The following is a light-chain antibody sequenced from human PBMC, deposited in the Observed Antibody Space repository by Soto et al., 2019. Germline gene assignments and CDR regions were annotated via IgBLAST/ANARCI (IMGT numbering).Light chain of an antibody. Sequence: EIVLTQSPCTLSLSPGERATLSCRASQSVSSSYLAWYQQKPGQAPRLLIYGASSRATGIPDRFSGSGSGTEFTLTISRLEPEDFAVYYCQQYGNSPWTFGQGTKVDI. J-gene: IGKJ1*01. CDR1: QSVSSSY. CDR3: QQYGNSPWT. CDR2: GAS. V-gene: IGKV3-20*01.